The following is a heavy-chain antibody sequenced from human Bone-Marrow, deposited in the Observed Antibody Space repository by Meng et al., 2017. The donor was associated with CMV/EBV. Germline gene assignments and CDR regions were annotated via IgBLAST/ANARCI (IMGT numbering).Heavy chain of an antibody. CDR3: ARTWYSSSIYGMDV. J-gene: IGHJ6*02. Sequence: SGPTLVKPTQTLTLTCTFSGFSLSTSGMRVSWIRQPPGKALEWLARIDWDDDKFYSTSLKTRLTIAKDTSKNQVVLTMTNMDPVDTATYYCARTWYSSSIYGMDVWGQGTTVSVSS. CDR2: IDWDDDK. CDR1: GFSLSTSGMR. V-gene: IGHV2-70D*14. D-gene: IGHD6-6*01.